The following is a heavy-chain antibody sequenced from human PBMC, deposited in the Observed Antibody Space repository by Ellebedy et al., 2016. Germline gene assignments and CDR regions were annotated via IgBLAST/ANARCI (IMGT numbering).Heavy chain of an antibody. CDR2: VNTFSGNT. D-gene: IGHD3-10*01. CDR3: AKTSGWGYGEN. Sequence: ASVKVSXXASGYTFPTFSITWVRQVPGQGLEWMGFVNTFSGNTKFAQKFQGRVSMTTDSSPHTAYMDLRSLRSDDTAMYYCAKTSGWGYGENWGQGTLVTVSS. J-gene: IGHJ4*02. V-gene: IGHV1-18*04. CDR1: GYTFPTFS.